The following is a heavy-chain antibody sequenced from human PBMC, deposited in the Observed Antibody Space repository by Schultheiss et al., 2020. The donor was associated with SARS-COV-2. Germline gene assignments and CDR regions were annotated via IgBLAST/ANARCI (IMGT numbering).Heavy chain of an antibody. D-gene: IGHD1-26*01. V-gene: IGHV3-23*01. CDR2: ISGSGGST. CDR3: AKTVGATMGGYFDY. CDR1: GFSFSDAW. Sequence: GGSLRLSCATSGFSFSDAWMTWVRQAPGKGLEWVSAISGSGGSTYYADSVKGRFTISRDNSKNTLYLQMNSLRAEDTAVYYCAKTVGATMGGYFDYWGQGTLVTVSS. J-gene: IGHJ4*02.